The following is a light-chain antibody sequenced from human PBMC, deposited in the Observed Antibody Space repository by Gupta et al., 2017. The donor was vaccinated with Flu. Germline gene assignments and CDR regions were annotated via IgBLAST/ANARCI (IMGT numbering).Light chain of an antibody. CDR1: QSPSGY. CDR2: DTF. J-gene: IGKJ4*01. CDR3: QQRDNWPLT. Sequence: LDTLSMSPGESATLSCRASQSPSGYLAWYQQKPGQPPRLLIYDTFNRASGTPARFSGSGSGTDFTLTISSLEPEDFAVYYCQQRDNWPLTFGGGTKVEIK. V-gene: IGKV3-11*01.